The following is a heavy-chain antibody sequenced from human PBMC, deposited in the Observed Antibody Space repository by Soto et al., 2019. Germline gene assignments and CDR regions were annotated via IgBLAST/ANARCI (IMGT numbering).Heavy chain of an antibody. D-gene: IGHD2-8*02. CDR1: GGTFSRYT. Sequence: QVQLVQSGAEVKKPGSSVKVSCKASGGTFSRYTFTWVRQAPGQGLEWMGRIIPIVDIPNYAQKFQGRVTIPADKSPSTAYMELSRLTSDDTAVYYCASHFTGVLVLGTSPPGGDNFGWDVWGQGTTVSVS. CDR3: ASHFTGVLVLGTSPPGGDNFGWDV. V-gene: IGHV1-69*02. J-gene: IGHJ6*02. CDR2: IIPIVDIP.